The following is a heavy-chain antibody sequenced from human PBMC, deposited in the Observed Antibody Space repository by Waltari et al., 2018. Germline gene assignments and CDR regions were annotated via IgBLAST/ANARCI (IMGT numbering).Heavy chain of an antibody. D-gene: IGHD3-10*01. CDR2: IYYSWST. CDR1: GGSIRRYY. V-gene: IGHV4-59*01. Sequence: QVQLQESGPGLVKPSATLSLTCTVSGGSIRRYYWSWTRQPPGKGLEWIGYIYYSWSTNYNPSLKSRVTISVDTSKNQFSLKLSSVTAADTAVYYCARIRGDYYYMDVWGKGTTVTVSS. CDR3: ARIRGDYYYMDV. J-gene: IGHJ6*03.